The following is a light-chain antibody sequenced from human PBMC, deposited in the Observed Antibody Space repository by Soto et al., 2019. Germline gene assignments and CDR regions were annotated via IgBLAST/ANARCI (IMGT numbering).Light chain of an antibody. CDR1: PSLLHSYVYYY. J-gene: IGKJ5*01. Sequence: DIVMTQSPLSLSVTPGEPASISCRSRPSLLHSYVYYYLHWYLQKPGQSPHLLIYLGSNRASGVPDRFCGSRSGTDFTLKISRVEGEDVGVYYCVQALETPITFGQGTRLEIK. CDR3: VQALETPIT. CDR2: LGS. V-gene: IGKV2-28*01.